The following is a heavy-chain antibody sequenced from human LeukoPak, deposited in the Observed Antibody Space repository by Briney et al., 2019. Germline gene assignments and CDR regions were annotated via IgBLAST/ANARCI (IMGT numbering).Heavy chain of an antibody. CDR1: GFTFSRCS. Sequence: GRSLRLSCAASGFTFSRCSMNWVPHAPGQGLEWGSATSGSDGTTYTAVSVKGQYNISRDNSKNTLYMEMNRLGAEDRAVYYCARAAGGSSYDRMDVWGEETTVTV. J-gene: IGHJ6*02. CDR3: ARAAGGSSYDRMDV. V-gene: IGHV3-23*01. CDR2: TSGSDGTT. D-gene: IGHD3-22*01.